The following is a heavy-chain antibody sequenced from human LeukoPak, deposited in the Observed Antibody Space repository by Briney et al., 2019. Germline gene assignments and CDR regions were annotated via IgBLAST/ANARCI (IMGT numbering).Heavy chain of an antibody. CDR1: GFTFSSYA. Sequence: PGGSLRLSCAASGFTFSSYAMHWVRQAPGKGLEWVAVISYDGSNKYYADSVKGRFTISRDNSKNTLYLQMNSLRAEDTAVYYCARDRSSIAAHWGQGTLVTVSS. CDR2: ISYDGSNK. J-gene: IGHJ4*02. CDR3: ARDRSSIAAH. V-gene: IGHV3-30-3*01. D-gene: IGHD6-6*01.